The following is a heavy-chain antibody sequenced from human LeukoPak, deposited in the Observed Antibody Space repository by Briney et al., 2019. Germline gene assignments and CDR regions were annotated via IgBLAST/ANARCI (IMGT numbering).Heavy chain of an antibody. CDR1: GFTFSSYG. CDR2: IWYDGSNK. CDR3: ASDNRYCSSTSCYLNYYYGMDV. Sequence: GGSLRLSCAASGFTFSSYGMHWVRQAPGKGLEWVAVIWYDGSNKYYADSVKGRFTISRDNSKNTLYLQMNSLRAEDTAVYYCASDNRYCSSTSCYLNYYYGMDVWGQGTTVTVSS. V-gene: IGHV3-33*01. J-gene: IGHJ6*02. D-gene: IGHD2-2*01.